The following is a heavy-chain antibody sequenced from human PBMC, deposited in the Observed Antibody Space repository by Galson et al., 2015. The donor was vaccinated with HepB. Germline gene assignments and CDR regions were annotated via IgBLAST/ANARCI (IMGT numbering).Heavy chain of an antibody. D-gene: IGHD6-13*01. CDR2: TYYRSKWYN. Sequence: ISGDSVSSNSAAWNWIRQSPSRGLEWLGRTYYRSKWYNDYAVSVKSRITINPDTSKNQFSLQLNSVTAADTAVYYCARGVAAGNGNWFDPWGQGTLVTVSS. J-gene: IGHJ5*02. CDR1: GDSVSSNSAA. V-gene: IGHV6-1*01. CDR3: ARGVAAGNGNWFDP.